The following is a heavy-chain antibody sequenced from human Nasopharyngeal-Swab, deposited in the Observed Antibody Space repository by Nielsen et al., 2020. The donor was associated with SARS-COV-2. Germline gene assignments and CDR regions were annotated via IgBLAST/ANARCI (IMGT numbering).Heavy chain of an antibody. J-gene: IGHJ5*02. CDR2: ISAYNGNT. D-gene: IGHD6-13*01. V-gene: IGHV1-18*01. Sequence: ASAKVSCKASGDSCISYGISWVRQAPGQGLEWMGWISAYNGNTNYAQKLQGRVTMTTDTSTSTAYMELRSLRSDDTAVYYCARDRTAAGTGWFDPWGQGTLVTVSS. CDR3: ARDRTAAGTGWFDP. CDR1: GDSCISYG.